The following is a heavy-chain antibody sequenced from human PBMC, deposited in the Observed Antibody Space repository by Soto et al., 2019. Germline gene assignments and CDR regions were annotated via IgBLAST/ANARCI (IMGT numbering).Heavy chain of an antibody. CDR3: AFSRRGYCSSTSCRDP. CDR1: GFTFSSYA. Sequence: PGGSLRLSCAGSGFTFSSYAMSWVRQAPGKGLEWVSGISGGGDSTYYADSVEGRFTISRDNSKNTLYLQMNSLRADDTAVYYCAFSRRGYCSSTSCRDPWGQGALVTVSS. V-gene: IGHV3-23*01. J-gene: IGHJ5*02. CDR2: ISGGGDST. D-gene: IGHD2-2*01.